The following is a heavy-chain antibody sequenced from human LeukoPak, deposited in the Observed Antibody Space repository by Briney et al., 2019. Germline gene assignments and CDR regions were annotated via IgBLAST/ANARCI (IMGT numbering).Heavy chain of an antibody. CDR2: INPNSGGT. Sequence: ASVEVSCKASGYTFTGYYMHWVRQAPGQGLEWMGWINPNSGGTNYAQKFQGRGTMTRCTSISKAYMELSRLRSDDTAVYYCATERIKFRSYYYYGMDVWGQGTTVTVSS. J-gene: IGHJ6*02. V-gene: IGHV1-2*02. CDR1: GYTFTGYY. CDR3: ATERIKFRSYYYYGMDV. D-gene: IGHD2-15*01.